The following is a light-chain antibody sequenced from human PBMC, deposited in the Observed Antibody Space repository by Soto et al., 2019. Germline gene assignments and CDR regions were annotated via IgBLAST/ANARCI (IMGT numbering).Light chain of an antibody. V-gene: IGKV1-33*01. CDR1: QDIKNY. J-gene: IGKJ4*01. Sequence: DIQMTQSPSSLSASVGDRVTITCQASQDIKNYLNWYQQKPGKAPNLLIYDANNWKTGVTSRFSGVASGTHFTFTISSLQPEDIATYYCQHYDHLPPLSFGGGTKVEIK. CDR2: DAN. CDR3: QHYDHLPPLS.